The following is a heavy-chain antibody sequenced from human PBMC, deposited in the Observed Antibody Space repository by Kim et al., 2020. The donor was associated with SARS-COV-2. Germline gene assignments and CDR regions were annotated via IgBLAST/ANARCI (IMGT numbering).Heavy chain of an antibody. Sequence: ASVKVSCKASGYTFTSYAMNWVRQAPGQGLEWMGWINTNTGNPTYAQGFTGRFVFSLDTSVSTAYLQISSLKAEDTAVYYCARYRIAAAGLVRNLGSCWFDPWGQGTLVTVSS. CDR3: ARYRIAAAGLVRNLGSCWFDP. CDR2: INTNTGNP. V-gene: IGHV7-4-1*02. J-gene: IGHJ5*02. D-gene: IGHD6-13*01. CDR1: GYTFTSYA.